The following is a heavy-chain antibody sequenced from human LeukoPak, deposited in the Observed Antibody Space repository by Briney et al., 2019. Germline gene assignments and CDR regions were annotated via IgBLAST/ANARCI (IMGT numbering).Heavy chain of an antibody. J-gene: IGHJ6*02. Sequence: GGSLSLSCAASGFTFSSYAMSWVRQAPGKGLEWVSAISGSGGSTYYADSVKGRFTISRDNSKNTLYLQMNSLRAEDTAVYYCAKDSESSSWYALVYYYGMDVWGQGTTVTVSS. CDR2: ISGSGGST. CDR1: GFTFSSYA. CDR3: AKDSESSSWYALVYYYGMDV. D-gene: IGHD6-13*01. V-gene: IGHV3-23*01.